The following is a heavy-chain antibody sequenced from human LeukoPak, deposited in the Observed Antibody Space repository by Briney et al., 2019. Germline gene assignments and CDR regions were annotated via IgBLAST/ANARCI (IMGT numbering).Heavy chain of an antibody. CDR3: ASVDDYGMDV. J-gene: IGHJ6*02. CDR1: GYTFTSYG. V-gene: IGHV1-18*01. CDR2: ISAYNGNT. Sequence: AASVKVSCKASGYTFTSYGISWVRQAPGQGLEWMGWISAYNGNTNYAQKLQGRVTMNTDTSTSAAYMELRSLRSDDTAVYYCASVDDYGMDVWGQGTTVTVSS.